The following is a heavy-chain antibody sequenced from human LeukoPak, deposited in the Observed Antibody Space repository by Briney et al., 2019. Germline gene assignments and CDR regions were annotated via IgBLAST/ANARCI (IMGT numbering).Heavy chain of an antibody. CDR3: AKDEDAENSGWHDY. D-gene: IGHD6-19*01. V-gene: IGHV3-9*01. J-gene: IGHJ4*02. CDR1: GFTFDDYA. CDR2: ISWNSGSI. Sequence: GGSLRLSCAASGFTFDDYAMHWVRQAPGKGLEWVSGISWNSGSIGYADSVKGRFTISRDNAKNSLYLQMNSLRAEDTALYYCAKDEDAENSGWHDYWGQGTLVTVSS.